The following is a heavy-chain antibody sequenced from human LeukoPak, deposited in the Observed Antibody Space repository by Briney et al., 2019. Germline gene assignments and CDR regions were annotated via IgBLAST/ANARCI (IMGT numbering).Heavy chain of an antibody. CDR1: GGSISSSSYY. CDR3: ARAPDIVVVPAARSDAFDI. CDR2: IYYSGST. D-gene: IGHD2-2*01. J-gene: IGHJ3*02. V-gene: IGHV4-39*01. Sequence: SETLSLTCTVSGGSISSSSYYWGWIRQPPGKGLEWIGSIYYSGSTYYNPSLKRRVTISVDTSRNQFSLKLSSVTAADTAVYYCARAPDIVVVPAARSDAFDIWGQGTMVTVSS.